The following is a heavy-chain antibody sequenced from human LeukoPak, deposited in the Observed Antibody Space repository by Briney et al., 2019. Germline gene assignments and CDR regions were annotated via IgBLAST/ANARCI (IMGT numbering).Heavy chain of an antibody. Sequence: SVKVSCKASGGTFSSYAISWVRQAPGQGLEWMGGIIPIFGTANYAQKFQGRVTMIRDTSISTAYMELSRLRSDDTAVYYCARVIGTYSSSWHGEFDYWGQGTVVTVSS. D-gene: IGHD6-13*01. CDR3: ARVIGTYSSSWHGEFDY. CDR1: GGTFSSYA. CDR2: IIPIFGTA. V-gene: IGHV1-69*05. J-gene: IGHJ4*02.